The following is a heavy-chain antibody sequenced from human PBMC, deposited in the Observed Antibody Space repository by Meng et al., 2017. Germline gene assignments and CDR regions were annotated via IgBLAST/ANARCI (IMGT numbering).Heavy chain of an antibody. J-gene: IGHJ4*02. D-gene: IGHD6-19*01. Sequence: ITFKESGPTLVKPTQTLMLTCPFSGFSLSTRGVGVGLIRQPPGKALEWLALIYWNDDKRYSPSLKSRLTITKDTSKNQVVLTMTNMDPVDTATYYCAHSYSSGWYYYFDYWGQGTLVTVSS. CDR2: IYWNDDK. CDR1: GFSLSTRGVG. CDR3: AHSYSSGWYYYFDY. V-gene: IGHV2-5*01.